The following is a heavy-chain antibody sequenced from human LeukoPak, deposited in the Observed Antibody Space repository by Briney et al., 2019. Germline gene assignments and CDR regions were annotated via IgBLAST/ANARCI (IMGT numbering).Heavy chain of an antibody. CDR3: AHRVGYEDSSGYYRP. Sequence: SGPTLVNPTQTLTLTCTFSGFSLSPSGVGVGWIRQPPGKALEWLALIYWDDDKRYSPSLKSRLTITKDTSKNQVVLRMTNMDPVDTGTYYCAHRVGYEDSSGYYRPWGQGTLVTVSS. J-gene: IGHJ5*02. V-gene: IGHV2-5*02. CDR1: GFSLSPSGVG. D-gene: IGHD3-22*01. CDR2: IYWDDDK.